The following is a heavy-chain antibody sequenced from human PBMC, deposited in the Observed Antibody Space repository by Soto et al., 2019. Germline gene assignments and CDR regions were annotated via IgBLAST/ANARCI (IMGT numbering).Heavy chain of an antibody. D-gene: IGHD1-1*01. CDR1: VESISIYY. J-gene: IGHJ4*02. CDR2: IYSSGGS. Sequence: LSLTCTVSVESISIYYWSCIRQPPGKGLEWIGYIYSSGGSYYNPSLKGRLTISIDTSKNQFSLKLNSVTVADTAIYYCVGTGTTDDYWGRGTLVTVSS. CDR3: VGTGTTDDY. V-gene: IGHV4-4*09.